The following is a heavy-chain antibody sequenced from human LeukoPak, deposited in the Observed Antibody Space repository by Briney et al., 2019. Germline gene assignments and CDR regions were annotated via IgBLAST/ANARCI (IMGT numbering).Heavy chain of an antibody. V-gene: IGHV1-2*06. D-gene: IGHD4-17*01. CDR1: GYTFTGYY. J-gene: IGHJ4*02. Sequence: ASVKVSCKASGYTFTGYYMHWVRQAPGQGLEWMGRINPNSGGTNYAQKFQGRVTMTRDTSISTAYMELSRLRSDATAVYYCAGLYGDYAHYFDYWGQGTLVTVSS. CDR2: INPNSGGT. CDR3: AGLYGDYAHYFDY.